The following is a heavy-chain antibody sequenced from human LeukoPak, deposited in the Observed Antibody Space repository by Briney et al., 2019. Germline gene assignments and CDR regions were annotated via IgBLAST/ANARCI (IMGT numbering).Heavy chain of an antibody. CDR1: GGSFSGYY. CDR3: ARNRHDYGALGWFDP. D-gene: IGHD4-17*01. V-gene: IGHV4-34*01. J-gene: IGHJ5*02. Sequence: SETLSLTCAVYGGSFSGYYWSWIRQPPGKGLEWIGEINHSRSTNYNPSLKSRVTISVDTSKNQFSLKLSSVTAADTAVYYCARNRHDYGALGWFDPWGQGTLVTVSS. CDR2: INHSRST.